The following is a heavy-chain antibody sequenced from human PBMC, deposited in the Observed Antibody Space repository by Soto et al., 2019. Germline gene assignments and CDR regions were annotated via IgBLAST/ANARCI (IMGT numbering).Heavy chain of an antibody. V-gene: IGHV3-30-3*01. CDR3: ARDRGIAAGLDY. CDR2: ISYDGSNK. CDR1: GFTFSSYA. Sequence: GGSLRLSCAASGFTFSSYAMHWVRQAPGKGLEWVAVISYDGSNKYYADSVKGRFTISRDNSKNTLYLQMNSLRAEDTAVYYCARDRGIAAGLDYWGQGTLVTVSS. D-gene: IGHD6-13*01. J-gene: IGHJ4*02.